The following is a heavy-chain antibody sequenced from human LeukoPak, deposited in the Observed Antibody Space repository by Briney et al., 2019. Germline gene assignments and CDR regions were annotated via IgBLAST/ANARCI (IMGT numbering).Heavy chain of an antibody. D-gene: IGHD5-24*01. V-gene: IGHV3-13*01. CDR2: LGTAGDT. CDR1: GFTLSNYA. CDR3: ARQSTPHGNFDY. Sequence: GGSLRLSCAASGFTLSNYAMHWVRQPAGEGLEWVSALGTAGDTFYPGSVKGRFTISRDNAKKSLFLQMNSLRAEDTAIYYCARQSTPHGNFDYWGQGTLVTISS. J-gene: IGHJ4*02.